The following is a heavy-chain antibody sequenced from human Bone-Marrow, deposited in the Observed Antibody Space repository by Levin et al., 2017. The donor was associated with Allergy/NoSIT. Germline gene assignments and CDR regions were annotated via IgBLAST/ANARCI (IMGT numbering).Heavy chain of an antibody. Sequence: SQTLSLTCTVSGGSTNSSFWNWIRQSPGKGLEWIGYINYLGSTNYNPSLQSRVSILRGTSKNQFSLKLSSVTAADTAVYFCAKETDSTGYYGFDSWGQGTLVTVSS. CDR1: GGSTNSSF. CDR3: AKETDSTGYYGFDS. CDR2: INYLGST. V-gene: IGHV4-59*01. J-gene: IGHJ4*02. D-gene: IGHD3-22*01.